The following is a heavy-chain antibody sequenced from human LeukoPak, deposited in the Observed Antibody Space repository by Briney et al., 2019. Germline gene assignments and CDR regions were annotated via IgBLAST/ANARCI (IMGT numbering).Heavy chain of an antibody. CDR2: INTNGGST. D-gene: IGHD3-10*01. Sequence: GGSLRLSCAASGFTFSSYPMNWVRQAPGKGLEWVSAINTNGGSTCYADSVKGGFTISRDNAKNALYMQMNSLRAEDTAVYYCAKERGPRQALDYWGQGTLVTVSS. CDR1: GFTFSSYP. CDR3: AKERGPRQALDY. J-gene: IGHJ4*02. V-gene: IGHV3-23*01.